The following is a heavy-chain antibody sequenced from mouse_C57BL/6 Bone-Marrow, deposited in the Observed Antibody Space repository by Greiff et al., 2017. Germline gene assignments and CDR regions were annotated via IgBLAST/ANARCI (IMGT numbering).Heavy chain of an antibody. Sequence: VQLQQSGAELARPGASVKLSCKASGYTFTSYGISWVKQRTGQGLEWIGVISPRSGNTNYNEKFKGKATLTADKSSSTAYLELRSLTYDDSADYCCANCGFYGSSYKGYYDVWGTGTTVTVSA. D-gene: IGHD1-1*01. CDR2: ISPRSGNT. CDR1: GYTFTSYG. CDR3: ANCGFYGSSYKGYYDV. V-gene: IGHV1-81*01. J-gene: IGHJ1*03.